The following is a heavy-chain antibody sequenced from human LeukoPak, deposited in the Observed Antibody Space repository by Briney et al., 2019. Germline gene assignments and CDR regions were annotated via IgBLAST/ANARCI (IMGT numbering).Heavy chain of an antibody. CDR1: GFTFSSYS. CDR2: ISGSSATI. Sequence: PGGSLRLSCAASGFTFSSYSMNWVRQAPGKGLEWVSYISGSSATIYYVDSVKGRFTISRDNAKNTLYLQMNSLRAEDTALYYCANEVRPNDYWGQGTLVTVSS. J-gene: IGHJ4*02. D-gene: IGHD1-1*01. V-gene: IGHV3-48*01. CDR3: ANEVRPNDY.